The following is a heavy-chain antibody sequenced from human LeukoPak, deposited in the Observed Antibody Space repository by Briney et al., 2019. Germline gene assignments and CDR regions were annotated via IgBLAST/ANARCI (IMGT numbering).Heavy chain of an antibody. CDR1: GGSMSSSDHF. D-gene: IGHD6-19*01. CDR3: ARHPAYRSGWYWYFDL. V-gene: IGHV4-39*01. J-gene: IGHJ2*01. CDR2: VYYIGST. Sequence: SETLSLTCTVSGGSMSSSDHFWGWIRQPPGKALEWLASVYYIGSTYYNPSLRSRLSMSLDTSKKQLSLKLDSVTAADTAVYYCARHPAYRSGWYWYFDLWGRGTLVTVSS.